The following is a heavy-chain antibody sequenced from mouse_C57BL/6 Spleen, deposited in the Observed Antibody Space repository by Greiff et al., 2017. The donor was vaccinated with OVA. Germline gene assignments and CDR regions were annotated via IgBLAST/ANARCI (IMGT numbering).Heavy chain of an antibody. J-gene: IGHJ4*01. CDR3: ARAYGYDAMDY. CDR1: GYTFTSYW. CDR2: IHPNSGST. V-gene: IGHV1-64*01. Sequence: VQLQQPGAELVKPGASVKLSCKASGYTFTSYWMHWVKQRPGQGLEWIGMIHPNSGSTNYNEKFKSKATLTVDKSSSTAYMQLSSLTSEDSAVYYCARAYGYDAMDYWGQGTSVTVSS. D-gene: IGHD2-10*02.